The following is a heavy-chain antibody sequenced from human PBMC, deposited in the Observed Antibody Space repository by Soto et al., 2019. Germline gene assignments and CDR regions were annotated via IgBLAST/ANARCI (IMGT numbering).Heavy chain of an antibody. CDR1: GDSVSSNGAG. Sequence: SHTLSLTCVISGDSVSSNGAGWDWIRQSPSRGLEWLGRTYYKSKWNNDYALSVKSRITINPDTSKNQFSLHLYSVTPEDTAVYYCTGITWFRGMDVWGEGTQVTVSS. D-gene: IGHD3-10*01. J-gene: IGHJ6*04. CDR3: TGITWFRGMDV. V-gene: IGHV6-1*01. CDR2: TYYKSKWNN.